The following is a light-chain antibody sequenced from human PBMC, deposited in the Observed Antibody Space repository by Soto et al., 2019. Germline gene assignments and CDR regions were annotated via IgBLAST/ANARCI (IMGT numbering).Light chain of an antibody. V-gene: IGLV1-51*01. Sequence: QSVLTQPPSVSAAPGQKVTISCSGSSSNIGNNYVSWYQQLPGAAPKLLIYDNNKRPSGIPDRFSASKSGTSATLGITGLQTGDEADYYCGTWDSRLSGVFGGGTKVTVL. J-gene: IGLJ3*02. CDR2: DNN. CDR1: SSNIGNNY. CDR3: GTWDSRLSGV.